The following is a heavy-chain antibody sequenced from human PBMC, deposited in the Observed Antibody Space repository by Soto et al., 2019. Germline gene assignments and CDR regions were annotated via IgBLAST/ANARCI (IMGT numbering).Heavy chain of an antibody. Sequence: DVQLVESGGGLVQPGGSLRLSCAVSGFTVSNNYMSWVGQAPGKGLEWVSLIYSGGSTYYADSVKGRFTISRDNSKNTLYHQMNSLRAEDTAVYYCTRGPGTTPGGNPWGQGTLVTVSS. CDR2: IYSGGST. CDR3: TRGPGTTPGGNP. J-gene: IGHJ5*02. V-gene: IGHV3-66*01. CDR1: GFTVSNNY. D-gene: IGHD1-1*01.